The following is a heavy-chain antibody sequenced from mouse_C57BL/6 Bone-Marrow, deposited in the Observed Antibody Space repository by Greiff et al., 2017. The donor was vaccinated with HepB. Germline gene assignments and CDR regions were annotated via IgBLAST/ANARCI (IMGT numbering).Heavy chain of an antibody. CDR2: ISNGGGST. CDR1: GFTFSDYY. V-gene: IGHV5-12*01. J-gene: IGHJ4*01. Sequence: EVKLVESGGGLVQPGGSLKLSCAASGFTFSDYYMYWVRQTPEKRLEWVAYISNGGGSTYYPDTVKGRFTISRDNAKNTLYLQMSRLKSEDTAMYYCARHLTVGYAMDYWGQGTSVTVSS. D-gene: IGHD1-1*01. CDR3: ARHLTVGYAMDY.